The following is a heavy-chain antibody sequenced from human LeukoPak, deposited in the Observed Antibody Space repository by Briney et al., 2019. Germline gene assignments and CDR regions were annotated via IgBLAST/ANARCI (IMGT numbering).Heavy chain of an antibody. CDR2: INHSGDT. J-gene: IGHJ5*02. D-gene: IGHD1-7*01. CDR3: ARGPGTLGLSP. V-gene: IGHV4-34*01. Sequence: PSETLSLTRNVSGGSFTNYYWSWIRQTPEKGLEWIGQINHSGDTSYNPSLRSRMTLSVDRSKNQFSLKVTSVTAADTGVYYCARGPGTLGLSPWGQGTLVTVSS. CDR1: GGSFTNYY.